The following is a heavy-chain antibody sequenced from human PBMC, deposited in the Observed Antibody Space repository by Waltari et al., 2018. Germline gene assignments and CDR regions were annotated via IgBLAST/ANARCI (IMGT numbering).Heavy chain of an antibody. J-gene: IGHJ4*02. D-gene: IGHD3-10*01. CDR3: AREGVFANYFFDS. CDR1: GHTFSNYA. Sequence: VQLVQSGAEVKKPGSSVKVSCKASGHTFSNYAVSWVRQAPGQGPGWCGMVTPILNAVKYAQHVQGRATIAADESTSTVYLELSSLQSGDTAVYFCAREGVFANYFFDSWGQGTLVTVSS. V-gene: IGHV1-69*11. CDR2: VTPILNAV.